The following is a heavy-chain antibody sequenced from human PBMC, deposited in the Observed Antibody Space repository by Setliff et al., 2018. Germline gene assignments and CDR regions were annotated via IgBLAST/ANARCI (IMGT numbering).Heavy chain of an antibody. Sequence: PSETLSLTCTVSGGSISSYYWSWIRQPPGKGLEWIGYIYYSGSTNYNPSLKSRVTMSVDTTKNQFSLKLTSVTAADTAVYYCARMSGFQYIDVWDKGTTVTVSS. CDR1: GGSISSYY. CDR3: ARMSGFQYIDV. J-gene: IGHJ6*03. D-gene: IGHD3-3*01. V-gene: IGHV4-59*08. CDR2: IYYSGST.